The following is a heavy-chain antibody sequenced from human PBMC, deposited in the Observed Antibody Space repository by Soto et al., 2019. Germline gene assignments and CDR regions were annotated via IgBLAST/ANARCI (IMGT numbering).Heavy chain of an antibody. J-gene: IGHJ4*02. CDR1: GFSLTTSGVG. V-gene: IGHV2-5*01. Sequence: QITLHESGPTLVKPTQTLTLTCTFSGFSLTTSGVGVVWVRQPPGKALEWVAVIYSNDHKRYSPSLETRVRITEYASENQVVLTRTNMDPADTATYFWAYRLLMATVTEGFDFWAPEILVTVTS. CDR3: AYRLLMATVTEGFDF. D-gene: IGHD2-21*02. CDR2: IYSNDHK.